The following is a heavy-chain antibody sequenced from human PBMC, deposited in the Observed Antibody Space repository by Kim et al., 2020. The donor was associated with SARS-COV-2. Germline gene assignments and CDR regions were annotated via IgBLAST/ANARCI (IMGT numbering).Heavy chain of an antibody. D-gene: IGHD3-22*01. Sequence: SVKVSCKASGGTFSSYAISWVRQAPGQGLEWMGGIIPIFGTANYAQKFQGRVTITADESTSTAYMELSSLRSEDTAVYYCARIGSHDSSGFFDYWGQGTLVTVSS. J-gene: IGHJ4*02. CDR1: GGTFSSYA. CDR3: ARIGSHDSSGFFDY. CDR2: IIPIFGTA. V-gene: IGHV1-69*13.